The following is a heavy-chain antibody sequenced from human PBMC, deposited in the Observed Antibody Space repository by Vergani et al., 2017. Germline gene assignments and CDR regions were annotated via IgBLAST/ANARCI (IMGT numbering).Heavy chain of an antibody. Sequence: QVQVVQSGAEVKKSGASGKVSCKASGYTFTSYGISWVRQAPGQGLEWMGWISAYNGNTNYAQKLQGRVTMTTDTSKSTVYMELRSLRSEDTAIYYCAGGDYGILTGYRYWGQRTMVTVSA. D-gene: IGHD3-9*01. V-gene: IGHV1-18*01. CDR1: GYTFTSYG. CDR3: AGGDYGILTGYRY. CDR2: ISAYNGNT. J-gene: IGHJ4*02.